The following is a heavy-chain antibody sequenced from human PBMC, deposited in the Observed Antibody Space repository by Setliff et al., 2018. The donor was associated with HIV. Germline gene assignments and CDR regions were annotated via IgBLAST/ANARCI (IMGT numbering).Heavy chain of an antibody. D-gene: IGHD2-21*01. Sequence: ASVKVSCKASGYIFMNNDISWVRQAPGQGLEWVGWVNPNRGNTGFAQKFQGRLTITRNTSKSTVYMELSSLRSEDTGVYYCARIVAPGSHGPDYYMDVWGKGTTVTVSS. J-gene: IGHJ6*03. CDR1: GYIFMNND. V-gene: IGHV1-8*03. CDR2: VNPNRGNT. CDR3: ARIVAPGSHGPDYYMDV.